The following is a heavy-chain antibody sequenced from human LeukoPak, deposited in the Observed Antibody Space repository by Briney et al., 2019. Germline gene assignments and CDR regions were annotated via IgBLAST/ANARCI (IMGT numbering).Heavy chain of an antibody. CDR3: ARLPSMVDAFDI. V-gene: IGHV1-18*01. CDR1: GYTFTSYG. J-gene: IGHJ3*02. D-gene: IGHD2-8*01. CDR2: ISAYNGNT. Sequence: ASVKVSCKASGYTFTSYGISWVRQAPGQGLEWMGWISAYNGNTNYAQKLQGRVTITRNTSISTAYMELSSLRSEDTAVYYCARLPSMVDAFDIWGQGTMVTVSS.